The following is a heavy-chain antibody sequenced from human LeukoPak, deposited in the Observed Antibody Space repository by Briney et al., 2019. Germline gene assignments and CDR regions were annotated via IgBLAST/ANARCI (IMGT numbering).Heavy chain of an antibody. V-gene: IGHV4-59*08. CDR1: GGSISSYY. Sequence: SETLSLTCTVSGGSISSYYWSWIRQPPGKGLEWIGYIYYIGSTDYNPSLKSRVTISIDTSKNQFSLKLSSVTAADTAVYCCARLVDPGYCSSTSCQGSFDYWGQGTLVTVSS. J-gene: IGHJ4*02. D-gene: IGHD2-2*03. CDR2: IYYIGST. CDR3: ARLVDPGYCSSTSCQGSFDY.